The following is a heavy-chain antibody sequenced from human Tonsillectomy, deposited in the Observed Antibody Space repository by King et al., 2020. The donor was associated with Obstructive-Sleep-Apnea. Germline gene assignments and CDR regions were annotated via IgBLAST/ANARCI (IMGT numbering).Heavy chain of an antibody. CDR3: ARDSSSFPFDY. CDR1: GGSISSYY. CDR2: ISYSGST. Sequence: QLQESGPGLVKPSETLSLTCTVSGGSISSYYWSWIRQPPGKGLEWIGYISYSGSTTYNPSLKSRVTISVDTSKNQFSLKLSSVTAADTAVYYCARDSSSFPFDYWGQGTLVTVSS. J-gene: IGHJ4*02. V-gene: IGHV4-59*01. D-gene: IGHD6-13*01.